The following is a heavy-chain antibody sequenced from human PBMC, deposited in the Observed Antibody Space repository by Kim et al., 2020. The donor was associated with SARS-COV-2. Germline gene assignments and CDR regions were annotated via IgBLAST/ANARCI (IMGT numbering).Heavy chain of an antibody. J-gene: IGHJ4*02. CDR1: GFTFGDYA. CDR2: IRSKAYGGTT. Sequence: GGSLRLSCTASGFTFGDYAMSWFRQAPGKGLEWVGFIRSKAYGGTTEYAASVKGRFTISRDDSKSIAYLQMNSLKTEDTAVYYCTRVSGLTDFYGSGTYSPDYWGQGTLVTVSS. CDR3: TRVSGLTDFYGSGTYSPDY. D-gene: IGHD3-10*01. V-gene: IGHV3-49*03.